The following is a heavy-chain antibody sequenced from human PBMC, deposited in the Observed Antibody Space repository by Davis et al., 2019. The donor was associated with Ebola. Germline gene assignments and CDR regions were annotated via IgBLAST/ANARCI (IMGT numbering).Heavy chain of an antibody. CDR2: IYYSGST. D-gene: IGHD2-2*01. J-gene: IGHJ4*02. Sequence: PSETLSLTCTVSGGSVSSGSYYWSWIRQPPGKGLEWIEYIYYSGSTNYNPSLKSRVTISVDTSKNQFSLKLSSVTAADTAVYYCAREGVDCSSTSCFNYWGQGTLVTVSS. CDR3: AREGVDCSSTSCFNY. V-gene: IGHV4-61*01. CDR1: GGSVSSGSYY.